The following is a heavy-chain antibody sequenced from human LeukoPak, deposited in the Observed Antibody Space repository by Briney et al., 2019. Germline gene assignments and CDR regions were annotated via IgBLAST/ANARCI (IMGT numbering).Heavy chain of an antibody. CDR3: ARIRVNALDI. Sequence: SETLSLTCTVSNSSIIRYYWSWIRQPPGKGLEWIGYIYHSGTTNYNPSLKSRVTMSVDTSKNKFSLKLSSVTAADTAVYYCARIRVNALDIWGQGTMVTVSS. D-gene: IGHD3-10*01. CDR1: NSSIIRYY. J-gene: IGHJ3*02. V-gene: IGHV4-59*01. CDR2: IYHSGTT.